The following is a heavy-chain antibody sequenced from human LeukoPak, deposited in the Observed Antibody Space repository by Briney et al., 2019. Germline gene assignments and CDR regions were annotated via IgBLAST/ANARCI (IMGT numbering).Heavy chain of an antibody. CDR3: ARDLSPLSNYMGDY. V-gene: IGHV3-48*03. J-gene: IGHJ4*02. CDR1: GFTCSSYE. D-gene: IGHD1-7*01. Sequence: GGSLRLSCAASGFTCSSYEMNWVRQAPGKGLEWVSYISSSGSTIYYADSVKGRFTISRDNAKNSLYLQMNSLRAEDTAVYYCARDLSPLSNYMGDYWGQGTLVTVSS. CDR2: ISSSGSTI.